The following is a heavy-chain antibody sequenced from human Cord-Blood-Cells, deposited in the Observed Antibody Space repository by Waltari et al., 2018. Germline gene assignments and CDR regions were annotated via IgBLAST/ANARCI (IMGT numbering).Heavy chain of an antibody. Sequence: QVQLQQWGAGLLKPSETLSLTCAVYGGSFGGYYWSWIRQPPGKGLEWIGEINHSGSTNYNPSLKSRVTISVDTSKNQFSLKLSSVTAADTAVYYCARGSRYSGSYWGQGTLVTVSS. D-gene: IGHD1-26*01. CDR2: INHSGST. CDR3: ARGSRYSGSY. V-gene: IGHV4-34*01. J-gene: IGHJ4*02. CDR1: GGSFGGYY.